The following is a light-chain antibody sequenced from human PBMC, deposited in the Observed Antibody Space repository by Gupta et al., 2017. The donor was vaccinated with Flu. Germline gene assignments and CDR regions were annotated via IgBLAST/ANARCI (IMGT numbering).Light chain of an antibody. Sequence: NFMLTQPHSVSESPGKTVTISCTRSSGSIASNSVHWYQQRPGTPPSSVIYDDDQGPSEVPDRFSGSIDSSSNSASLTISGLKTEDEADYYCQSYDSSDHVVFGEGTRLTVL. V-gene: IGLV6-57*01. CDR1: SGSIASNS. CDR3: QSYDSSDHVV. J-gene: IGLJ2*01. CDR2: DDD.